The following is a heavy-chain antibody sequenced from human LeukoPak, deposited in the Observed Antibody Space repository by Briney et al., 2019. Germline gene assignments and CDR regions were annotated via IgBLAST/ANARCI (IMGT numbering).Heavy chain of an antibody. CDR2: MNPNSGNT. J-gene: IGHJ6*02. V-gene: IGHV1-8*01. Sequence: ASVKVSCKASGYTFTSYDINWVRQATGQGLEWMGWMNPNSGNTGYAQKFQGRVTMTRNTSISTAYMELSSLRSEDTAVYYCARDSYSSSSQYYYYYGMDVWGQGTTVTVSS. CDR1: GYTFTSYD. CDR3: ARDSYSSSSQYYYYYGMDV. D-gene: IGHD6-6*01.